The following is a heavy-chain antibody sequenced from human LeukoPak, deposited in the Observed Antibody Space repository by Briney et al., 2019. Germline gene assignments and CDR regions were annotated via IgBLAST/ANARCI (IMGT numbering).Heavy chain of an antibody. CDR1: GDSISNSNYY. CDR2: IYYSGIT. Sequence: PSETLSLTCTVSGDSISNSNYYWGWIRQPPGKGLEWIASIYYSGITYYNPSLKSRVTISVDTPKNQFSLKLSSVTAADTAVYFCARGYGDNSGAFDIWGQGTLVTVSS. D-gene: IGHD4-23*01. CDR3: ARGYGDNSGAFDI. J-gene: IGHJ3*02. V-gene: IGHV4-39*07.